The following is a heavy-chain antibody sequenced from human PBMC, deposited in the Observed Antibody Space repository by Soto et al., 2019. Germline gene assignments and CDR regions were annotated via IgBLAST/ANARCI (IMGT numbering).Heavy chain of an antibody. J-gene: IGHJ6*02. V-gene: IGHV3-73*01. CDR1: GFTLSGSD. CDR2: IRTKSNNFAT. Sequence: GGSLRLSCAASGFTLSGSDIHWVRQASGKGLEWVGRIRTKSNNFATSYAESVRGRFTISRDDSDNTASLQMSSLKTEDTAIYYCSRHQEGRSMVFYGMDVWGQGTTVTVS. D-gene: IGHD3-10*01. CDR3: SRHQEGRSMVFYGMDV.